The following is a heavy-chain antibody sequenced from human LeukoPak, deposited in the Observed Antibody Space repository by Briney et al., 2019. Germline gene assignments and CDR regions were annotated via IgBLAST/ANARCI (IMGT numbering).Heavy chain of an antibody. CDR3: ARNPRLDS. V-gene: IGHV3-69-1*02. Sequence: PGGSLRLSCAASGFTFSSYEMNWVRQAPGKGLEWVASSSLSNSIDYADSVKGRFTVSRDNDKKSLYLQMESLRDEDTALYYCARNPRLDSRGLGTLVIVSS. J-gene: IGHJ4*02. CDR2: SSLSNSI. CDR1: GFTFSSYE.